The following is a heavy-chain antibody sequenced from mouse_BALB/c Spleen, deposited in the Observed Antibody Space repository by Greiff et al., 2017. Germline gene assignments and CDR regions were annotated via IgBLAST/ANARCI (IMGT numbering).Heavy chain of an antibody. V-gene: IGHV1-87*01. J-gene: IGHJ4*01. CDR1: GYTFTSYW. D-gene: IGHD1-1*01. Sequence: VQLQESGAELARPGASVKLSCKASGYTFTSYWMQWVKQRPGQGLEWIGAIYPGDGDTRYTQKFKGKATLTADKSSSTAYMQLSSLASEDLAVYYCARSDYYGSRDRGQGTSVTVSS. CDR2: IYPGDGDT. CDR3: ARSDYYGSRD.